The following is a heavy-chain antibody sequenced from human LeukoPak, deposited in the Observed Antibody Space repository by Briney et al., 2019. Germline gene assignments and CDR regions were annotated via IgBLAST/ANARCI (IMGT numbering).Heavy chain of an antibody. CDR3: ASFSSGWYFGY. D-gene: IGHD6-19*01. V-gene: IGHV1-69*05. CDR1: GGTFSSYA. J-gene: IGHJ4*02. Sequence: GAPVKVSCKASGGTFSSYAISWVRQAPGQGLEWMGRIIPIFGTANYAQKFQGRVTITTDESTSTAYMELSRLRSADTAVYYCASFSSGWYFGYWGQGTLVTVSS. CDR2: IIPIFGTA.